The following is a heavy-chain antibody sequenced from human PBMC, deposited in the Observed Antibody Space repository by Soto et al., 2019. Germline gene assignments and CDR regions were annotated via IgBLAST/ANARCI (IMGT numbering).Heavy chain of an antibody. CDR2: ISPGSETV. J-gene: IGHJ4*02. CDR1: GFTFSDYY. Sequence: HVQLVESGGGLVKPGGSLRLSCAASGFTFSDYYMNWIRQAPGKGLEWISYISPGSETVYSTDPVKGRFTISRDNAKNTLYLYMNSLRAEDTAVYYCAGPRGPVIARREFDQWGQGTLVTVSS. D-gene: IGHD2-21*01. CDR3: AGPRGPVIARREFDQ. V-gene: IGHV3-11*01.